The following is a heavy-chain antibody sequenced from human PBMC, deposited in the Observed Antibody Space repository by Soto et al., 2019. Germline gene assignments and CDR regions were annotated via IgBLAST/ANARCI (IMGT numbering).Heavy chain of an antibody. J-gene: IGHJ4*02. CDR2: IYYSGST. Sequence: QLQLQESGPGLVKPSETLSLTCTVSGGSISSSSYYWGWIRQPPGKGLEWIGSIYYSGSTYYNPSLKSRVTISVDTSKNQFSLKLSSVTAADTAVYYCARTHSSGYLWGPEPYYFDYWGQGTLVTVSS. CDR3: ARTHSSGYLWGPEPYYFDY. V-gene: IGHV4-39*01. CDR1: GGSISSSSYY. D-gene: IGHD3-22*01.